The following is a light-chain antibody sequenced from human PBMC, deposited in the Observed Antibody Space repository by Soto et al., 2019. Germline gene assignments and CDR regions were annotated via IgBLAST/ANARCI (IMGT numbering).Light chain of an antibody. V-gene: IGKV3-15*01. CDR3: QQYHEWPET. Sequence: EIVPTQSPGTLSVSPGERATLSCRASQRVSSKLAWYQQKPGQAPRLLFYGASTGATGIPARFSGSGSETEFTLSISRLQSEDFAVYYCQQYHEWPETFGRGTEVEIK. J-gene: IGKJ1*01. CDR2: GAS. CDR1: QRVSSK.